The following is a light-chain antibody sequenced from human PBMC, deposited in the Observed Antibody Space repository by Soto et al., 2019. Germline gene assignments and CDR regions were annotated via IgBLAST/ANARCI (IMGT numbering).Light chain of an antibody. CDR3: QSYDSSLSGSV. V-gene: IGLV1-40*01. CDR2: GNN. Sequence: QPVLTQPPSVSGAPGQRVTIPCTGSSSNIGAGYDVHWYQQLPGTAPNLLIYGNNNRPSGVPGRFSGSKSGTSASLAITGLQTEDEADYYCQSYDSSLSGSVFGGGTMLTVL. CDR1: SSNIGAGYD. J-gene: IGLJ2*01.